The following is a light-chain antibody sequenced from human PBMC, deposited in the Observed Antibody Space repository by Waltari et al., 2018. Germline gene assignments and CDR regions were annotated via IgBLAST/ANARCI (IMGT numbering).Light chain of an antibody. CDR3: QHYVSLPVT. CDR1: QSVSRTY. CDR2: DAS. V-gene: IGKV3-20*01. J-gene: IGKJ1*01. Sequence: CRAGQSVSRTYAWYQQKPGQAPRLLIYDASSRATGIPDRLSGSGSGTDFSLTITRLEPEDFAVYYCQHYVSLPVTFGQGTKVEIK.